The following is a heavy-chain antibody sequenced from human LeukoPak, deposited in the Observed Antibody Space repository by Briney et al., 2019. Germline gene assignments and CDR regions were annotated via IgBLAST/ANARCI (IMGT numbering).Heavy chain of an antibody. CDR3: ARTSPDYYYGMDV. CDR1: GASISSYY. CDR2: IFYSVSS. J-gene: IGHJ6*02. Sequence: SETLSLTCTVSGASISSYYWSWLRQPPGKGLEWIGYIFYSVSSNYNPSLKSRVTISRDTSKNQFSLKLSSVTAADTAVYYCARTSPDYYYGMDVWGRGTTVIVSS. V-gene: IGHV4-59*01.